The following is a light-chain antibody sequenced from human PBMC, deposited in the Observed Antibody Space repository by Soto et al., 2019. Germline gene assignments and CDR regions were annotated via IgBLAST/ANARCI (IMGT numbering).Light chain of an antibody. J-gene: IGKJ4*01. V-gene: IGKV3-11*01. CDR2: DAS. Sequence: EIVLTQSPATLSLSPGERATLYCRASQSVSSYLAWYQQKPGQAPRLLIYDASNRATGIPARFSGSGSGTEFTLTISSLQSEDFAVHYCQQYNNWPPTTFGGGTKVDIK. CDR1: QSVSSY. CDR3: QQYNNWPPTT.